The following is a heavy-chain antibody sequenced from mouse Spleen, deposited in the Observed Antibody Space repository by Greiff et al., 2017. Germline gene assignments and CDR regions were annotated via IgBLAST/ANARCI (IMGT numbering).Heavy chain of an antibody. Sequence: QVQLQQSGAELVRPGTSVKISCKASGYAFTNYWLGWVKQRPGHGLEWIGDIYPGSGNTYYNEKFKGKATLTADKSSSTAYMQLSSLTSEDSAVYFCARWITTVVPGAYWGQGTLVTVSA. CDR2: IYPGSGNT. CDR1: GYAFTNYW. J-gene: IGHJ3*01. CDR3: ARWITTVVPGAY. V-gene: IGHV1-63*01. D-gene: IGHD1-1*01.